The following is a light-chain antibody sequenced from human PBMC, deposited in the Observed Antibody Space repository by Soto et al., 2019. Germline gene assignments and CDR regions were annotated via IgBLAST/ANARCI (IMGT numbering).Light chain of an antibody. CDR2: KTS. CDR3: QQYNTYPWP. CDR1: QSIRSW. V-gene: IGKV1-5*03. J-gene: IGKJ1*01. Sequence: DIKMTQSPSTLSASVGERVTITCRASQSIRSWLAWYQQKPGKAPNLLIYKTSSLQSGVPPRFSGSEAGTAVTLTISSLRPDDFAAYFCQQYNTYPWPFGQGTKVEIK.